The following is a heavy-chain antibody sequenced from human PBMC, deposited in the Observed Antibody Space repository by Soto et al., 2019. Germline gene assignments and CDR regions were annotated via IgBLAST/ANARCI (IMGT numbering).Heavy chain of an antibody. V-gene: IGHV4-30-4*01. CDR3: ARGGVVTARPLDY. CDR2: IYYSGST. Sequence: SETLSLTCTVSGGSISSGDYYWSWIRQPPGKGLEWIGYIYYSGSTYYNPSLKSRVTISVDTSKNQFSLKLSSVTAADTAVYYCARGGVVTARPLDYWGQGTLVTVSS. D-gene: IGHD2-21*02. CDR1: GGSISSGDYY. J-gene: IGHJ4*02.